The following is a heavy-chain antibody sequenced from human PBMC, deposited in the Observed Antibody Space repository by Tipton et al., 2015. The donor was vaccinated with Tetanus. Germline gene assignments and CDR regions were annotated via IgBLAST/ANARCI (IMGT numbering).Heavy chain of an antibody. J-gene: IGHJ6*02. CDR2: IYYSGST. CDR3: ARDSMSSSGYDKEKTYYYYGMDV. CDR1: GASISSYY. V-gene: IGHV4-59*01. Sequence: GASISSYYWSWIRQPPGKGLEWIGYIYYSGSTNYNPSLKSRVTISVDTSKNQFSLKLNSVTAADTAVYYCARDSMSSSGYDKEKTYYYYGMDVWGQGTTVTVSS. D-gene: IGHD5-12*01.